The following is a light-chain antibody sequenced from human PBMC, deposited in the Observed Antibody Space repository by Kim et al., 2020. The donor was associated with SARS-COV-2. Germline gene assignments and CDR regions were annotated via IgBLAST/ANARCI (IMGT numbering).Light chain of an antibody. V-gene: IGKV3-20*01. CDR1: QSVSSSY. J-gene: IGKJ3*01. Sequence: LSPGERATLSCRASQSVSSSYLAWYQQKPGQAPRLLIYGASSRATGIPDRFSGSGSGTDFTLTISRLEPEDFAVYYCQQYGSSLVFGPGTKVDIK. CDR2: GAS. CDR3: QQYGSSLV.